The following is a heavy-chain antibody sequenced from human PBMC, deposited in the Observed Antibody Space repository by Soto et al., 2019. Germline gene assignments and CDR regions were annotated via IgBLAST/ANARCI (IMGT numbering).Heavy chain of an antibody. Sequence: SETLSLTCTVSGGSISSSSYYWGWIRQPPGKGLEWIGSIYYSGSTYYNPSLKSRVTISVDTSKNQFSLKLSSVTAADTAVYYCERRRGSGYWWRDAFDIWGQGTMVT. CDR2: IYYSGST. CDR1: GGSISSSSYY. V-gene: IGHV4-39*01. J-gene: IGHJ3*02. CDR3: ERRRGSGYWWRDAFDI. D-gene: IGHD3-3*01.